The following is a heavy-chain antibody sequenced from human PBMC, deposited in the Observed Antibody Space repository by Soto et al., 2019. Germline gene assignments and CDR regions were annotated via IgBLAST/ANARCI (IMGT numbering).Heavy chain of an antibody. Sequence: EVRLLESGGGLVQPGGSLRLSCAASGFTFSSYAMSWVRQAPGKGLEWVSAISGSGGSTYYADSVKGRFTISRDNSKNTLYLQMNSLRAEDTAVYYCAKGPEYDFWSGYYTAYYYYGMDVWGQGTTVTVSS. D-gene: IGHD3-3*01. J-gene: IGHJ6*02. V-gene: IGHV3-23*01. CDR1: GFTFSSYA. CDR3: AKGPEYDFWSGYYTAYYYYGMDV. CDR2: ISGSGGST.